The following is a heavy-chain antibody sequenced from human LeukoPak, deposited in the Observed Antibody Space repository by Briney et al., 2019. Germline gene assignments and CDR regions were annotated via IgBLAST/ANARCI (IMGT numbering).Heavy chain of an antibody. CDR1: GFTFSSYA. CDR3: AKDGEAVPAVYKQYYFDY. V-gene: IGHV3-23*01. D-gene: IGHD2-2*01. Sequence: QSGGSLRLSCAASGFTFSSYAMSWVRQAPGKGLEWVSAISGSGGSTYYADSVKGRFTISRDNSKNTLYLQMNSLRAEDTAVYYCAKDGEAVPAVYKQYYFDYWGQGTLVTVSS. J-gene: IGHJ4*02. CDR2: ISGSGGST.